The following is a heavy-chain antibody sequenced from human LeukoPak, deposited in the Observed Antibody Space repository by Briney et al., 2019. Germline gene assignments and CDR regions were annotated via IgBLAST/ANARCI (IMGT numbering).Heavy chain of an antibody. D-gene: IGHD1-20*01. CDR1: GFILSSSG. CDR3: TKALTYNWSGDY. J-gene: IGHJ4*02. V-gene: IGHV3-30*18. Sequence: GGSLRLSCAASGFILSSSGMHWVRQAPGKGLEWVATLSSDGSGHYAESVRGRFSVSRDNSENAMYLQMNSLRPEDTAMYYCTKALTYNWSGDYWGQGTLVTVSS. CDR2: LSSDGSG.